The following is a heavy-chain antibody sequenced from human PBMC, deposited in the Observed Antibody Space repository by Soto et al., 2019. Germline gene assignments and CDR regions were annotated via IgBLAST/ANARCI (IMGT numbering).Heavy chain of an antibody. CDR1: GGTFSSYA. J-gene: IGHJ4*02. Sequence: GASVKVSCKASGGTFSSYAISWVRQAPGQGLEWMGGIIPIFGTANYAQKFQGRVTITADESTSTAYMELSSLRSEDTAVYYCASDGHGLQDYFDYWGQGTLVTVSS. CDR2: IIPIFGTA. CDR3: ASDGHGLQDYFDY. V-gene: IGHV1-69*13.